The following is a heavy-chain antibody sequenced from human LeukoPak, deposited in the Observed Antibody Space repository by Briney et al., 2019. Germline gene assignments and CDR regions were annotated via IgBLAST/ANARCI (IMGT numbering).Heavy chain of an antibody. Sequence: GESLRISCKGSGYSFSAYLINWVRLVPGKGLERMGRIQPSDSYTNYSPSFRGHVTISVDKSINTAYLQWSSLWASDTAVYFCARPDCSGGACKLLTYWGQGTLVTVSS. CDR3: ARPDCSGGACKLLTY. CDR1: GYSFSAYL. J-gene: IGHJ4*02. V-gene: IGHV5-10-1*01. CDR2: IQPSDSYT. D-gene: IGHD2-15*01.